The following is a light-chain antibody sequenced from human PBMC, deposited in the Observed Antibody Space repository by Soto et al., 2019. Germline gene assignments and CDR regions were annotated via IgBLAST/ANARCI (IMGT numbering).Light chain of an antibody. CDR2: EVS. CDR3: SLYAGTNSVV. J-gene: IGLJ2*01. Sequence: QSVLTQPPSASGSPGQSVAISCTGTSSDIGAYKFVSWYQQHPGKAPKLIIYEVSIRPSGVPDRFSGSKSGNTASLTDSGLLAEDEADYYCSLYAGTNSVVFGGGTKLTVL. V-gene: IGLV2-8*01. CDR1: SSDIGAYKF.